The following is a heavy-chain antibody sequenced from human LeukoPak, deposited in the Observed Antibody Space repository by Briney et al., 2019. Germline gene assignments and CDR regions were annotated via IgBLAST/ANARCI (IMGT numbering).Heavy chain of an antibody. D-gene: IGHD3-3*01. CDR2: INPNSGGT. Sequence: ASVKVSCKASGYTFTGYYMHWVRQAPGQGLEWMGWINPNSGGTNYAQKFQGRVTMTRDTSISTAYMELSRLRSDDTAVYYCARMRAYDFWSGFRHFDYWGQGTLVTVSS. CDR3: ARMRAYDFWSGFRHFDY. J-gene: IGHJ4*02. V-gene: IGHV1-2*02. CDR1: GYTFTGYY.